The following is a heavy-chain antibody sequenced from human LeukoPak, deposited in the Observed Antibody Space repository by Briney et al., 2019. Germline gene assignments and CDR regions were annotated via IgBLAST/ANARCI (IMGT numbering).Heavy chain of an antibody. Sequence: GGSLRLSCGASGFTFSSYSMNWVREARGKGLEGVSYISSSSSTIYYADSVKGRFTISRDNAKNSLYLQMNSLRAEDTAVYYCAGAHPAYYYYMDVWGKGTTVTVSS. D-gene: IGHD2-2*01. CDR1: GFTFSSYS. CDR3: AGAHPAYYYYMDV. J-gene: IGHJ6*03. V-gene: IGHV3-48*04. CDR2: ISSSSSTI.